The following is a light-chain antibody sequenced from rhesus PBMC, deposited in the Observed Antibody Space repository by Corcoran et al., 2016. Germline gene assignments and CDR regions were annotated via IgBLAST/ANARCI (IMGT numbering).Light chain of an antibody. Sequence: DIQMTQSPSSLSASVGYTVTITCRASQGICIWLAWYQQKPGKAPKLLIYKASSLQSGVPSSFSGSGSGTDFTLPISSLQSENFATNCCQQYRSRPPTFGQGTKVELK. V-gene: IGKV1-22*01. CDR2: KAS. CDR1: QGICIW. J-gene: IGKJ1*01. CDR3: QQYRSRPPT.